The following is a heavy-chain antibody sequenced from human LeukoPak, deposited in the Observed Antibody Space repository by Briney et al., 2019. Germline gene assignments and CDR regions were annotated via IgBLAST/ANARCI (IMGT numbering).Heavy chain of an antibody. V-gene: IGHV6-1*01. D-gene: IGHD5-12*01. Sequence: SQTHSLPCAISGDSHSRLNAAWNWVRQSPSRGLEWLGRTYYRAKLYNDYAVSVKSRITINPDTSKNQFSLQLNSVTPEDTAVYYCARDSNSGQDVWGKGTTVTVSS. CDR1: GDSHSRLNAA. CDR3: ARDSNSGQDV. CDR2: TYYRAKLYN. J-gene: IGHJ6*04.